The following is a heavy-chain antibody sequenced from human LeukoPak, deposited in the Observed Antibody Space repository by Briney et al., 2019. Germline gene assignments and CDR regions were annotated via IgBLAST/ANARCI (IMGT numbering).Heavy chain of an antibody. CDR1: GFIFGDFW. J-gene: IGHJ4*02. D-gene: IGHD1-14*01. CDR2: INKNGRET. Sequence: GGSLRLSCAASGFIFGDFWMVWVRQAPGKGLEWVASINKNGRETYYADSVTGRFTISRDTAKNSVYWQMSALRAEDAAVYSCASDGITGTRDYWGEGALVTVSS. V-gene: IGHV3-7*01. CDR3: ASDGITGTRDY.